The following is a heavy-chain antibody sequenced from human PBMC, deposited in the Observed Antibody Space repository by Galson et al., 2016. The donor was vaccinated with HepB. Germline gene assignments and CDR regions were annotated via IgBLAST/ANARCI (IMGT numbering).Heavy chain of an antibody. V-gene: IGHV1-69*06. D-gene: IGHD2-2*01. J-gene: IGHJ3*02. CDR2: IIPISDTT. CDR3: ARDPRYCTSPSCSIMADAFDI. Sequence: SVKVSCKASGGTITSYGISWVRQAPGQGLEWMGGIIPISDTTNYAQKFHGRVTITADKATNTASMELSSLRSEDTAVYYCARDPRYCTSPSCSIMADAFDIWGQGTLVTVSS. CDR1: GGTITSYG.